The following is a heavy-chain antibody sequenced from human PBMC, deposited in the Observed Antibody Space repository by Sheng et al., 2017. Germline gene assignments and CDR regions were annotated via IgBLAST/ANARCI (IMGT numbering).Heavy chain of an antibody. J-gene: IGHJ5*02. CDR3: ARRLKWELLRAGGWFDP. V-gene: IGHV4-34*01. Sequence: QVQLQQWGAGLLKPSETLSLTCAVYGGSFSGYYWSWIRQPLGKGLEWIGEINHSGSTNYNPSLKSRVTISVDTSKNQFSLKLSSVTAADTAVYYCARRLKWELLRAGGWFDPWGQGTLVTVSS. CDR2: INHSGST. CDR1: GGSFSGYY. D-gene: IGHD1-26*01.